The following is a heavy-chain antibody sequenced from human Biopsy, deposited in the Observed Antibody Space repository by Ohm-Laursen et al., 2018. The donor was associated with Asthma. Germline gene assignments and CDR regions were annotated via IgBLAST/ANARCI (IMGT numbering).Heavy chain of an antibody. CDR3: AKSGSLWTAFDY. D-gene: IGHD3-10*01. Sequence: SLRLSCTATGFTLSSYAIHWVRQAPGKGLEWASAISSGGGTIDYADSVKGRFTISRNISTNTVYLQMDSLSADDTAVYYCAKSGSLWTAFDYWGQGTLVTVSS. V-gene: IGHV3-23*01. CDR2: ISSGGGTI. CDR1: GFTLSSYA. J-gene: IGHJ4*02.